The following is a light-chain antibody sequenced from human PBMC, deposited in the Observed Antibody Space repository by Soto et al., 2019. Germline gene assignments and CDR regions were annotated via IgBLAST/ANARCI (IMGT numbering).Light chain of an antibody. CDR3: CSYTTSNTRQIV. J-gene: IGLJ1*01. CDR2: DVT. V-gene: IGLV2-14*01. CDR1: SSDDGGYNY. Sequence: QSVLTQPASVSGSPGRSITISCTGTSSDDGGYNYVSWYQQQPGKAPKFMIYDVTNRPSGVSNRFSGSKSGNTASLTISGLRAEDEADYYCCSYTTSNTRQIVFGTGTKLTVL.